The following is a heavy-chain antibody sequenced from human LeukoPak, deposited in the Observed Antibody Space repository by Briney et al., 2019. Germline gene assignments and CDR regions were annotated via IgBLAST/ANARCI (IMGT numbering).Heavy chain of an antibody. D-gene: IGHD2-15*01. V-gene: IGHV4-59*01. CDR3: ARDQGSTWGGYTWFDP. J-gene: IGHJ5*02. Sequence: SETLSLTCTVSGGSISSYYWGWIRQPPGKGLEWIGYIYYSGSTNYNPSLKSRITISIDTSKNQFSLKLSSVTAADTAVYYCARDQGSTWGGYTWFDPWGQGTLVTVSS. CDR2: IYYSGST. CDR1: GGSISSYY.